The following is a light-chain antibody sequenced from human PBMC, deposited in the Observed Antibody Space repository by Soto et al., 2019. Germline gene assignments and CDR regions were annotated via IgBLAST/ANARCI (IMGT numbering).Light chain of an antibody. CDR1: SGSIASNY. CDR3: QSYDSIPHWV. Sequence: NFMLTQPHSVSESPGKTVTISCTRSSGSIASNYVQWYQQRPGSSPTTVIYEDNQRPSGVPDRFSGSIDSSSNSASLTISGLKTEDEADYYCQSYDSIPHWVFGGGTKLTVL. J-gene: IGLJ3*02. V-gene: IGLV6-57*01. CDR2: EDN.